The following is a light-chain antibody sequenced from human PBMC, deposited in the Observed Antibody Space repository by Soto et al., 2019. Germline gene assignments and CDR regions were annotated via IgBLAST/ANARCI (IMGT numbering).Light chain of an antibody. CDR1: QSVSGDY. Sequence: ENVLTQSPGTLSLSPGERATLSCRASQSVSGDYLAWYQSKPGQAPRLLIYDASSRATGVPARFSGSGSGTDFSLTISSLEPEDVAVYYCQQRSQWPPMTFGQGTRLEIK. CDR2: DAS. V-gene: IGKV3D-20*02. CDR3: QQRSQWPPMT. J-gene: IGKJ5*01.